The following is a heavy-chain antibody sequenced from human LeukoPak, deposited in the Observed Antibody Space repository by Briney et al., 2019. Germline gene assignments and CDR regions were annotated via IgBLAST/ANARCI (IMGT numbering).Heavy chain of an antibody. CDR1: GGSISTYY. CDR3: ARFSSGWFYFDY. J-gene: IGHJ4*02. V-gene: IGHV4-59*12. CDR2: IYDSGST. Sequence: SETLSLTCTVSGGSISTYYWSWIRQPPGKGLEWIGYIYDSGSTSYNPSLKSRVTISVDTSKNHFSLKVSSVTAADTAIYYCARFSSGWFYFDYWGQGTLVTVSS. D-gene: IGHD6-19*01.